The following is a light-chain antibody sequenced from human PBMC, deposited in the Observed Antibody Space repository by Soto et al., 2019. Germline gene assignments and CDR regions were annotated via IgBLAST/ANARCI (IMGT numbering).Light chain of an antibody. CDR3: QQYNSFPWT. CDR2: GAS. V-gene: IGKV3D-15*01. Sequence: LTQSPVTLSLSPGERATLSCRASQSVSDNLAWYQQKPGQAPRLLIYGASTRATGIPARFSGSGSGTEFTLTISSLQPDDFATYYCQQYNSFPWTFGQGSKVAIK. J-gene: IGKJ1*01. CDR1: QSVSDN.